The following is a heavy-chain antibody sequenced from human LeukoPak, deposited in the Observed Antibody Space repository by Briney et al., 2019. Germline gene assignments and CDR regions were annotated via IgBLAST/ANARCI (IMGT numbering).Heavy chain of an antibody. D-gene: IGHD2-15*01. CDR3: ARHPFATPFDY. V-gene: IGHV4-59*08. CDR2: MYHTGHT. Sequence: SETLSLTCTVSGGSISSYYWSWIRQPPGKGLEWIEYMYHTGHTMYNSSLKSRVTMSLDTSKNHFSLRLSSVTAADTAVYYCARHPFATPFDYWGPGTLVTVSS. J-gene: IGHJ4*02. CDR1: GGSISSYY.